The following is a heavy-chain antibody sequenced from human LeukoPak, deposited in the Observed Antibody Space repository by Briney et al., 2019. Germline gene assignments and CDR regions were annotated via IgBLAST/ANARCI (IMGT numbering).Heavy chain of an antibody. CDR2: IYYSGST. J-gene: IGHJ5*02. CDR3: ARVGGSNWFDP. V-gene: IGHV4-31*03. Sequence: PSQTLSLTCTVSGGSISSGGYYWSWTRQHPGKGLEWIGYIYYSGSTYYNPSLKSRVTISVDTSKNQFSLKLSSVTAADTAAYYCARVGGSNWFDPWGQGTLVTVSS. CDR1: GGSISSGGYY. D-gene: IGHD3-16*01.